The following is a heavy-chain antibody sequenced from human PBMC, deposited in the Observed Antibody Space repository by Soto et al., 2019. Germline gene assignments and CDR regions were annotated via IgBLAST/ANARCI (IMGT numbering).Heavy chain of an antibody. CDR2: IIPIFGTA. J-gene: IGHJ6*04. CDR1: GGTFSSYA. V-gene: IGHV1-69*13. Sequence: SVKVSCKASGGTFSSYAISWVRQAPGQGLEWMGGIIPIFGTANYAQKIQGRVTITADESTSTAYMELSSLRSEDTAEYYSARDVGYYSYSGMDVGGKGTRVTVSS. CDR3: ARDVGYYSYSGMDV.